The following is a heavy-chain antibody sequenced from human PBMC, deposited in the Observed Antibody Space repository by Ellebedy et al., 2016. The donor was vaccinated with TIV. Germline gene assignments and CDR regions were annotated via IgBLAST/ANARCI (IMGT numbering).Heavy chain of an antibody. D-gene: IGHD1-26*01. CDR1: GFTFGDYW. J-gene: IGHJ4*02. CDR2: IKNDGTER. CDR3: VRDRLQSGIYYIFDF. Sequence: PGGSLRLSCAASGFTFGDYWMSWVRQAPGKGLEWVANIKNDGTERYYVDSMKGRFTISRDNTKNSLYLQMSSLRAEDTAVYYCVRDRLQSGIYYIFDFWGQGTLVTVSS. V-gene: IGHV3-7*03.